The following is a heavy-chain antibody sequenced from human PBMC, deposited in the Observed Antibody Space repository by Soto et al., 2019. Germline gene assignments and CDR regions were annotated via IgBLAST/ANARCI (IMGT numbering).Heavy chain of an antibody. D-gene: IGHD1-26*01. Sequence: QVQLVESGGGVVQPGRSLRLSCAASGFTFSDYGMHWVRQAPGKGLEWVAVMSSDGSNKYYGDSVKCRFTISRDNSKSTLYLQMNSLRAEDTAVYSCAKSASGSYSREFNYWGQGTLVTVSS. V-gene: IGHV3-30*18. J-gene: IGHJ4*02. CDR1: GFTFSDYG. CDR3: AKSASGSYSREFNY. CDR2: MSSDGSNK.